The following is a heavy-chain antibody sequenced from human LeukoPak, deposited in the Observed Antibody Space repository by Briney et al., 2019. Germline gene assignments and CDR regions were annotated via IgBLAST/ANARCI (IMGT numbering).Heavy chain of an antibody. Sequence: ETLSLTCTVSSGSFSSSSYFCGWIRQSPGKGLEWVSSISSSSSYIYYADSVKGRFTISRDNAKNSLYLQMNSLRAEDTAVYYCARSLGVGAAGFDYWGQGTLVTVSS. D-gene: IGHD2-15*01. J-gene: IGHJ4*02. CDR1: SGSFSSSSYF. CDR2: ISSSSSYI. CDR3: ARSLGVGAAGFDY. V-gene: IGHV3-21*01.